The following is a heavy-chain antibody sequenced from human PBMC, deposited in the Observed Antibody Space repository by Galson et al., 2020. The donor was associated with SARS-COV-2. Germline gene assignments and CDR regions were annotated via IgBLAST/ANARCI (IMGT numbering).Heavy chain of an antibody. Sequence: ASVKVSCKASGYTFTTFYITWVRKAPGQGLEWMGKISPYNSNTNYTQKLQGRVTMTTDTSTSTAYMELRSLPSDDTAVYYCARSLSLGDCSGGSCFFYWGQGTLVTVSS. D-gene: IGHD2-15*01. J-gene: IGHJ4*02. V-gene: IGHV1-18*01. CDR2: ISPYNSNT. CDR3: ARSLSLGDCSGGSCFFY. CDR1: GYTFTTFY.